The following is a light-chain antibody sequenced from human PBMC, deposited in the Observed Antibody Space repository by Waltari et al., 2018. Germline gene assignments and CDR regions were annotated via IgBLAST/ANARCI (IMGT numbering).Light chain of an antibody. J-gene: IGKJ2*03. CDR1: QTVFNTAINRNH. V-gene: IGKV4-1*01. CDR2: WAS. CDR3: QSYNVAPYS. Sequence: DVVLTQSPESLTLSLGERATISCKSSQTVFNTAINRNHLAWYQQKARQPPKLLIYWASTRESGVPDRFSGSGSGTHFTLTINGLQPEDAGTYYCQSYNVAPYSFGRGTKLEI.